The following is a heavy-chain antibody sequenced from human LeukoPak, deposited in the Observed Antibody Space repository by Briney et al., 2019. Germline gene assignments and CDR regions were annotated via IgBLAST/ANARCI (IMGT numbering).Heavy chain of an antibody. V-gene: IGHV3-21*01. CDR3: ARGGCTSASCYLFAY. CDR1: GFTFSSYS. J-gene: IGHJ4*02. D-gene: IGHD2-2*01. Sequence: GGSLRLSCAASGFTFSSYSINWVRQAPGKGLEWVSVISSSSNYIFYADSVKGRFTISRDNAKNSLYLQMNSLRAEDTAVYYCARGGCTSASCYLFAYWGQGTLVTVSS. CDR2: ISSSSNYI.